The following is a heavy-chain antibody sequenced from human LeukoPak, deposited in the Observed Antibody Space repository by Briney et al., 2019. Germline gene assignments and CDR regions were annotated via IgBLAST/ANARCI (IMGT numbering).Heavy chain of an antibody. CDR1: GGSFSGYY. CDR2: INHSGST. D-gene: IGHD3-10*01. Sequence: KPSETLSLTCAVYGGSFSGYYWSWIRQPPGKGLEWIGEINHSGSTNSNPSLKSRVTISVDTSKNQFSLKLSSVTAADTAMYYCARFSKERILLRGYAFDIWGQGTMVTVSS. V-gene: IGHV4-34*01. J-gene: IGHJ3*02. CDR3: ARFSKERILLRGYAFDI.